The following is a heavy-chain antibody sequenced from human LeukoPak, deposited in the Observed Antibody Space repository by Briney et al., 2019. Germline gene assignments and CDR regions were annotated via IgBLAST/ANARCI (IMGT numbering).Heavy chain of an antibody. CDR2: IYYSGST. CDR1: GGSISSGGYY. J-gene: IGHJ5*02. D-gene: IGHD2-2*01. Sequence: PSQTLSLTCTVSGGSISSGGYYWSRIRQHPGQGLGWIGYIYYSGSTYYNPSLKSRVTISVDTSKNQFSLKLSSVTAADTAVYYCARSDIVVVPAAFNWFDPWGRGTLVTVSS. CDR3: ARSDIVVVPAAFNWFDP. V-gene: IGHV4-31*03.